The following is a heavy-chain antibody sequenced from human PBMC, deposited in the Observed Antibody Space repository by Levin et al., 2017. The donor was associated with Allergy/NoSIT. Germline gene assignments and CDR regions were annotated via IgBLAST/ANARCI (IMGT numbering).Heavy chain of an antibody. CDR2: IYSGGST. CDR3: ASFWGDGYSSRRKGYYYGMDV. Sequence: PGGSLRLSCAASGFTVSSNYMSWVRQAPGKGLEWVSVIYSGGSTYYADSVKGRFTISRDNSKNTLYLQMNSLRAEDTAVYYCASFWGDGYSSRRKGYYYGMDVWGQGTTVTVSS. J-gene: IGHJ6*02. CDR1: GFTVSSNY. D-gene: IGHD6-13*01. V-gene: IGHV3-53*01.